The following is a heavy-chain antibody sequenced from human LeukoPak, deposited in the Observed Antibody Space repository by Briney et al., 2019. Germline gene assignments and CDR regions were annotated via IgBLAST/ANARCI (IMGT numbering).Heavy chain of an antibody. CDR3: ARDLSYGDYGGAFDI. V-gene: IGHV1-69*05. CDR2: IIPIFGTA. CDR1: GGTFSSYA. D-gene: IGHD4-17*01. J-gene: IGHJ3*02. Sequence: SMKVSCKASGGTFSSYAISWVRQAPGQGLEWMGGIIPIFGTANYAQKFQGRVTITTDESTSTAYMELSSLRSEDTAVYYCARDLSYGDYGGAFDIWGQGTMVTVSS.